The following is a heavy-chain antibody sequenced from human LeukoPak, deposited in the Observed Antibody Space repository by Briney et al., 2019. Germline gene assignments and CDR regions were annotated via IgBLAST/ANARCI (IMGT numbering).Heavy chain of an antibody. D-gene: IGHD3-9*01. CDR2: IIPIFGTA. J-gene: IGHJ4*02. CDR1: GGTFSSYA. CDR3: ARGRVRPWNRYFDWLEIDY. Sequence: GASVKVSCKASGGTFSSYAISWVRQAPGQGLEWMGGIIPIFGTANYAQKFQGRVTITADESTSTAYMELSSLRSEDTAVYYCARGRVRPWNRYFDWLEIDYWGQGTLVTVSS. V-gene: IGHV1-69*13.